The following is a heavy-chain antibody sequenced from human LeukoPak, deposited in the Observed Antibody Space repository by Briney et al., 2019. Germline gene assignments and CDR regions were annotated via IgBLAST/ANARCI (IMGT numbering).Heavy chain of an antibody. CDR3: AKDWPVSGDHYSPFDY. D-gene: IGHD4-11*01. Sequence: HSGGSLRLSCAASGFTFSSHAMSWVRQAPGKGLEWVPAISRSGGNTYYGDSVKGRFTISRDSSKHTLHLQMDSLRAEDTAVYYCAKDWPVSGDHYSPFDYWGQGILVTVSS. CDR1: GFTFSSHA. J-gene: IGHJ4*02. V-gene: IGHV3-23*01. CDR2: ISRSGGNT.